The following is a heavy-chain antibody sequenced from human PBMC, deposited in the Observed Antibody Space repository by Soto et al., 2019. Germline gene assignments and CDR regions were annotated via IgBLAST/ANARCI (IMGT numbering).Heavy chain of an antibody. CDR2: IYYSGST. D-gene: IGHD4-17*01. V-gene: IGHV4-31*03. CDR1: GGSISSGGYY. CDR3: AAWRDYGDYSSVNWFDP. Sequence: SETLSLTCTVSGGSISSGGYYWSWIRQHPGKGLEWIGYIYYSGSTYYNPSLKSRVTISVDTSKNQFSLKLSSVTAADTAVYYCAAWRDYGDYSSVNWFDPWGQGTLVTVSS. J-gene: IGHJ5*02.